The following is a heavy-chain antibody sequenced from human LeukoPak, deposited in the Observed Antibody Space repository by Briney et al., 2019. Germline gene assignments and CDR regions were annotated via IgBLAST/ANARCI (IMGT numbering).Heavy chain of an antibody. Sequence: GGSLRLSCAASGFTFSSYAMSWVRQAPGKGREWVSAISGSGGSTYYADSVKGRFTISRDNSKNTLYLQMNSLRAEDTAVYYCAKDEKQLGTFDYWGQGSLVTVSS. J-gene: IGHJ4*02. CDR3: AKDEKQLGTFDY. CDR2: ISGSGGST. D-gene: IGHD5-24*01. V-gene: IGHV3-23*01. CDR1: GFTFSSYA.